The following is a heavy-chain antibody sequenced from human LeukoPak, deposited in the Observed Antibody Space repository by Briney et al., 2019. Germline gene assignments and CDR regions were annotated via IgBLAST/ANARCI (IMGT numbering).Heavy chain of an antibody. CDR3: AREIVVVTTTRDYYYMDV. J-gene: IGHJ6*03. V-gene: IGHV3-23*01. CDR1: GFTFSSYA. CDR2: ISGSGGST. D-gene: IGHD3-22*01. Sequence: GGSLRLSCAASGFTFSSYAMSWVRQAPGKGLEWVSAISGSGGSTYYADSVKGRFTISRDNSKNTLYLQMNSLRAEDTAVYYCAREIVVVTTTRDYYYMDVWGKGTTVTISS.